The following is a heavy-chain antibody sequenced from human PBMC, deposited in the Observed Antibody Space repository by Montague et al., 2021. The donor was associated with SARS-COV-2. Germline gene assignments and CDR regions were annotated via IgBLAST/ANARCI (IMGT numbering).Heavy chain of an antibody. J-gene: IGHJ5*01. CDR3: ARVSGYGSGSSFNWFDS. V-gene: IGHV4-61*02. CDR1: GDSINNVNYF. Sequence: TRSLTCSVFGDSINNVNYFWSWIQQPAGKGLEWIGRVYISGSTDYNPSLKSRVTMLLDKSANELTLQVTSVTAADTAVYYCARVSGYGSGSSFNWFDSWGQGLVVTVSS. CDR2: VYISGST. D-gene: IGHD3-10*01.